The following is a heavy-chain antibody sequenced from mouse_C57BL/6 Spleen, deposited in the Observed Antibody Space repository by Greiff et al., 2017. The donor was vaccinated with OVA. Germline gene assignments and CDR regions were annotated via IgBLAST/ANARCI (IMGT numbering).Heavy chain of an antibody. CDR3: ARSQLTGRSFWYFDV. J-gene: IGHJ1*03. D-gene: IGHD4-1*01. CDR1: GYAFSSSW. CDR2: IYPGDGDT. V-gene: IGHV1-82*01. Sequence: QVQLKESGPELVKPGASVKISCKASGYAFSSSWMNWVKQRPGKGLEWIGRIYPGDGDTNYNGKFKGKATLTADKSSSTAYMQLSSLTSEDSAVYFCARSQLTGRSFWYFDVWGTGTTVTVSS.